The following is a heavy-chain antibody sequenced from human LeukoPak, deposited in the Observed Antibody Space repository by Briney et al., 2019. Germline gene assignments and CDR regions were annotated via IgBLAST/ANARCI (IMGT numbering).Heavy chain of an antibody. J-gene: IGHJ4*02. CDR3: ARGGRTTVVIAGYFDY. D-gene: IGHD4-23*01. CDR2: INPNSGGT. Sequence: ASVKVSCKASGYTFTGYYMHWVRQAPGQGLEWMGWINPNSGGTNYAQKFQGRVTMTRDTSISTAYMELSRLRSDDTAVYYCARGGRTTVVIAGYFDYWGQGALVTVSS. V-gene: IGHV1-2*02. CDR1: GYTFTGYY.